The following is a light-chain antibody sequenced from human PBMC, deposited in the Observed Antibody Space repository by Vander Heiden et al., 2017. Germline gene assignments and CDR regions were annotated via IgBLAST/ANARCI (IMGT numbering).Light chain of an antibody. CDR3: QQYGSSGYS. V-gene: IGKV3-20*01. CDR1: QSVSSTY. Sequence: EIVLTQSLGTLSLSPGVRATLSCRASQSVSSTYLAWYQQKAGQAPRLLIYGASIRATGIPDRFSGSGSGTDCTLTISRLEPEDFAVYYCQQYGSSGYSFGQGTKLEIE. J-gene: IGKJ2*01. CDR2: GAS.